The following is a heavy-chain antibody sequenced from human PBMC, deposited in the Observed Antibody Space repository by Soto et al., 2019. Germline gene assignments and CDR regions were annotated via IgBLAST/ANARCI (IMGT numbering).Heavy chain of an antibody. CDR3: ARGYCSSTSCYVFHYYYMDV. J-gene: IGHJ6*03. CDR2: IYYSGST. V-gene: IGHV4-31*03. D-gene: IGHD2-2*01. Sequence: QVQLQESGPGLLKPSQTLSLTCTVSGGSISSGGYYSSWIRQHPGKGLEWVGYIYYSGSTYYNPSLKSRVTISVDTSKNQFSLKLSSVTAADTAVYYCARGYCSSTSCYVFHYYYMDVWGKGTTVTVSS. CDR1: GGSISSGGYY.